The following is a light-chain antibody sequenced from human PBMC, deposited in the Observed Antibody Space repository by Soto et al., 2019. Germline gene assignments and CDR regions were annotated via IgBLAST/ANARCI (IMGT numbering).Light chain of an antibody. Sequence: QSALTQPASVSGSPGQSITISCTGSSSDVGGHNHVSWYQQHPGKAPKLLIYEVTKRPSGVPARFSGSKSGNTASLTVSGLQGDDEADYYCSSYAGTNNVIFGGGTKVTVL. CDR1: SSDVGGHNH. CDR3: SSYAGTNNVI. V-gene: IGLV2-8*01. J-gene: IGLJ2*01. CDR2: EVT.